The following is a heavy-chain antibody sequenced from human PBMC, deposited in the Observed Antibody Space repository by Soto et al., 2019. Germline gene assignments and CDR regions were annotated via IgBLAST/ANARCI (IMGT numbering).Heavy chain of an antibody. CDR1: GASISSYY. D-gene: IGHD1-26*01. Sequence: PSEPFSLTCTVSGASISSYYWSWIRQPPGKGLGWIGYIYYSGSTNYKPSLKSRVTMSVDTAKNQFSLKLSSVTAADTAVYYCAGGGGRQPGVFDYWGRGTLV. CDR3: AGGGGRQPGVFDY. J-gene: IGHJ4*02. CDR2: IYYSGST. V-gene: IGHV4-59*01.